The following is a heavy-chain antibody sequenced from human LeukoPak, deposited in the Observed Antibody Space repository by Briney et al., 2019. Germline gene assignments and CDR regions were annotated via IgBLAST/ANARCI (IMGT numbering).Heavy chain of an antibody. V-gene: IGHV1-2*02. J-gene: IGHJ4*02. CDR3: ARDRVSGYDFDY. CDR2: LNPNSGGT. CDR1: GYTFTGYY. D-gene: IGHD5-12*01. Sequence: ASVKVSCKASGYTFTGYYMHWVRQAPGQGLEWMGWLNPNSGGTNYAQKFQGRVTMTRDTSISTAYMELSRLRSDDTAVYHCARDRVSGYDFDYWGQGTLVTVSS.